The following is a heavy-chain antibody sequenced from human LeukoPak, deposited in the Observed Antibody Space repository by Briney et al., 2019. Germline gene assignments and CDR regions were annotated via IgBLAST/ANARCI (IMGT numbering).Heavy chain of an antibody. CDR3: ARDSGRGVAGNLDY. V-gene: IGHV1-69*01. CDR1: GGTFSRYA. J-gene: IGHJ4*02. D-gene: IGHD6-19*01. CDR2: IIPIFGTA. Sequence: SVKVSYKASGGTFSRYAISWVRQAPGQGLEWMGGIIPIFGTANYAQKFQGRVTITADESTSTAYMELSSLRSEDTAVYYCARDSGRGVAGNLDYWGQGTLVTVSS.